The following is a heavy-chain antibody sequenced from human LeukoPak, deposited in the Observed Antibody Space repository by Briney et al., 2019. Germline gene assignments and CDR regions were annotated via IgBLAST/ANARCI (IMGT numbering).Heavy chain of an antibody. V-gene: IGHV3-74*01. J-gene: IGHJ3*01. CDR3: ASGVSIWLGNAFDF. D-gene: IGHD3-10*01. Sequence: PGGSLRLSCAASGFTFSTYWMHCARHYRGKGLVWVSRINSDGSNTIYADSVKGRFTISRDNAKNTLYLQMNSLRPEDTAVYYCASGVSIWLGNAFDFWGQGTMVTVSS. CDR2: INSDGSNT. CDR1: GFTFSTYW.